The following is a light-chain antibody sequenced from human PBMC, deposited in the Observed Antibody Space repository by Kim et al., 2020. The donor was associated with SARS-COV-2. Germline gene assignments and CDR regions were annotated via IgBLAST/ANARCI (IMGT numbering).Light chain of an antibody. CDR1: SSDVGGYNY. CDR2: DVA. J-gene: IGLJ1*01. Sequence: PGQAVTISCTGNSSDVGGYNYVSWYQQPPGKAPKLMISDVANRPSGVPDRFSGSKSGNTASLTISGLQAEDEADYYCCSYAGTYKVFGTGTKVTVL. CDR3: CSYAGTYKV. V-gene: IGLV2-11*03.